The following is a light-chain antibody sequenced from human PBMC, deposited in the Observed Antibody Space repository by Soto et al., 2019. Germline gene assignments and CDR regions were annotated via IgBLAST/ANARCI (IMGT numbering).Light chain of an antibody. Sequence: QSALTQPASVSGSPGQSITISCTGTSSDVGGYNYVSWYQHHPGKAPKLMIYDVSNRPSGVSNRFSGSKSGNTASLIISGLQAEDEADYYCSSYTSSSTLSTYVLGTGTQLTVL. CDR2: DVS. CDR1: SSDVGGYNY. CDR3: SSYTSSSTLSTYV. V-gene: IGLV2-14*03. J-gene: IGLJ1*01.